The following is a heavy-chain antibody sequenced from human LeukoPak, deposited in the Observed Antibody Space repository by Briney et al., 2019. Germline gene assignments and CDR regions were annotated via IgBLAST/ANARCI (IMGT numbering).Heavy chain of an antibody. D-gene: IGHD3-22*01. Sequence: PSETLSLTCRVPFDSISGYYWTWVRQTPGKALEWIGNVFYSGATKYAPSLQSRVTISLDTSKKQFSLNLRSVTAADTAVYYCARQPSGYYEKGGYYPYYIDFWGQGTLVTVSS. CDR1: FDSISGYY. V-gene: IGHV4-59*08. CDR3: ARQPSGYYEKGGYYPYYIDF. CDR2: VFYSGAT. J-gene: IGHJ4*02.